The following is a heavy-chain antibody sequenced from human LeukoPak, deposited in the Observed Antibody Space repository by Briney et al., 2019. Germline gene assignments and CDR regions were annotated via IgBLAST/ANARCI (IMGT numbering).Heavy chain of an antibody. J-gene: IGHJ4*02. V-gene: IGHV3-74*01. CDR3: ATKQWLAPPPDS. CDR1: GFTFSKYW. Sequence: GGSLRLSCAASGFTFSKYWMLWVRHAPGKGLESVSRINTDGTVTTYADSVRGRFTVSRDNADNTMFLQMNSVRDEDTAVYYCATKQWLAPPPDSWGQGTPVTVSS. CDR2: INTDGTVT. D-gene: IGHD6-19*01.